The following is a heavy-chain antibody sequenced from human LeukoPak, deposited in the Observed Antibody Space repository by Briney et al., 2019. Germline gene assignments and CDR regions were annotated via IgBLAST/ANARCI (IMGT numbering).Heavy chain of an antibody. CDR2: IIPIFGTA. D-gene: IGHD3-22*01. CDR3: ARKINYYDSSGYYSPAGFDY. Sequence: ASVKVSCKASGGTFTSYAISWVRQAPGQGLEWMGGIIPIFGTANYAQKFQGRVTITADESTSTAYMELSSLRSEDTAVHYCARKINYYDSSGYYSPAGFDYWGQGTLVTVSS. CDR1: GGTFTSYA. V-gene: IGHV1-69*13. J-gene: IGHJ4*02.